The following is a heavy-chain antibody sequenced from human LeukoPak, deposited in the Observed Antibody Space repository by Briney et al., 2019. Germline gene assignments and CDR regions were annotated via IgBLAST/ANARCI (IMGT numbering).Heavy chain of an antibody. CDR2: IYYTGNT. J-gene: IGHJ5*02. CDR3: ASNSGSQPKSWFDP. V-gene: IGHV4-39*01. D-gene: IGHD1-26*01. Sequence: SETLSLTCTVSGVSISSSYSYWGWIRQPPGMGLEWIGSIYYTGNTYYNASLKSQVSISIDTSKNQFSLKLTSVTAADTAVYYCASNSGSQPKSWFDPWGQGTLVTVSS. CDR1: GVSISSSYSY.